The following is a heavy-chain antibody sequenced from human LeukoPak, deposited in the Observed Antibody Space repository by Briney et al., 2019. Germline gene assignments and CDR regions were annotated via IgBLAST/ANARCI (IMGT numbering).Heavy chain of an antibody. CDR2: INSDGSNT. Sequence: PGGSLRLSCAASGFIFNTYWMHWVRQAPGKGLVWVSFINSDGSNTNYADSVKGRFTISRDNSKNTVYLQMNSLSAEDTAVYYCARELGYSPDYCGQGTLVTVSS. D-gene: IGHD5-12*01. CDR1: GFIFNTYW. J-gene: IGHJ4*02. V-gene: IGHV3-74*01. CDR3: ARELGYSPDY.